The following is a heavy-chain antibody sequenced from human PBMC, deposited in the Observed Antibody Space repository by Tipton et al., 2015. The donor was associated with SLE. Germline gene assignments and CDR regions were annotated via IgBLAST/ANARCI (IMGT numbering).Heavy chain of an antibody. V-gene: IGHV4-59*12. CDR2: FSDIGRT. CDR3: ARGDDSIWGSYRHPLL. Sequence: LRLSCTVSGASFSGYYWSWIRQPPGKGLEWIGYFSDIGRTNYKSSLKSRVTVSVDRSKNQFSLTLYSVTAADTAVYYCARGDDSIWGSYRHPLLWGQGILVTVSS. CDR1: GASFSGYY. J-gene: IGHJ1*01. D-gene: IGHD3-16*02.